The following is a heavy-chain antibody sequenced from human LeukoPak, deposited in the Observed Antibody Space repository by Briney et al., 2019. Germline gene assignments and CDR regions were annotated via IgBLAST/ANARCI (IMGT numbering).Heavy chain of an antibody. V-gene: IGHV4-34*01. CDR1: GGSFSGYY. J-gene: IGHJ4*02. Sequence: PSETLSLTCAVYGGSFSGYYWSWIRQPPGKGLEWIGEINHSGSTNYNPSLKSRVTISVDTSKNQFSLKLSSVTAADTAVYYCARGRAEVPQWLADLDYWGQGTLVTVSS. D-gene: IGHD6-19*01. CDR2: INHSGST. CDR3: ARGRAEVPQWLADLDY.